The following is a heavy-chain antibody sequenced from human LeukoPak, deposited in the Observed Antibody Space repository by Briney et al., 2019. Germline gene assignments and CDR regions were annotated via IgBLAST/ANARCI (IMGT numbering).Heavy chain of an antibody. D-gene: IGHD2-2*01. CDR1: GYTFTSYD. J-gene: IGHJ6*03. CDR3: ATGGSTSSPHYYYMDV. CDR2: MNPNSGNT. V-gene: IGHV1-8*01. Sequence: GASVKVSCKASGYTFTSYDINWVRQATGQGLEWMGWMNPNSGNTGYAQKFQGRVTMTRNTSISTAYMELSSLRSEDTAVYYCATGGSTSSPHYYYMDVWGQGTLVTVSS.